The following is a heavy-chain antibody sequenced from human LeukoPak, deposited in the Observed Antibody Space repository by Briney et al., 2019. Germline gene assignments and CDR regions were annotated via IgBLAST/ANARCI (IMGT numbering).Heavy chain of an antibody. V-gene: IGHV3-33*01. D-gene: IGHD5-18*01. Sequence: PGGSLRLSCAASGFTFSNYGMYRVRQAPGKGLEWVAVIWHDGSNKYYADSVKGRFTISRDNSKNTLYLQMNSLRAEDTAVYYCARTNPGYNFDYWGQGTLVTVSS. J-gene: IGHJ4*02. CDR1: GFTFSNYG. CDR3: ARTNPGYNFDY. CDR2: IWHDGSNK.